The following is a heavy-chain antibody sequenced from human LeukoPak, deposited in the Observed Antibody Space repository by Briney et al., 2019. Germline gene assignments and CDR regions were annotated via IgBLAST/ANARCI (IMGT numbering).Heavy chain of an antibody. CDR2: ISYDGSNK. J-gene: IGHJ4*02. Sequence: GGSLRLSCAASGFTFSSYAMHWVRQAPGKGLEWVAVISYDGSNKHYADSVKGRFTISRDNSKNTLYLQMNSLRAEDTAVYYCARDRGGSGSIDYWGQGTLVTVSS. CDR3: ARDRGGSGSIDY. D-gene: IGHD3-10*01. CDR1: GFTFSSYA. V-gene: IGHV3-30*04.